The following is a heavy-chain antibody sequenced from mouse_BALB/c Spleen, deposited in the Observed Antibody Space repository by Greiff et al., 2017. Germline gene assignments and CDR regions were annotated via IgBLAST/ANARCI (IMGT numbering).Heavy chain of an antibody. V-gene: IGHV1-9*01. CDR1: GYTFSSYW. CDR3: ARSPNFPNYYGTRGWYFDV. D-gene: IGHD1-1*01. J-gene: IGHJ1*01. CDR2: ILPGSGST. Sequence: VQLQQSGAELMKPGASVKISCKATGYTFSSYWIEWVKQRPGHGLEWIGEILPGSGSTNYNEKFKGKATFTADTSSNTAYMQLSSLTSEDSAVYYCARSPNFPNYYGTRGWYFDVWGAGTTVTVSS.